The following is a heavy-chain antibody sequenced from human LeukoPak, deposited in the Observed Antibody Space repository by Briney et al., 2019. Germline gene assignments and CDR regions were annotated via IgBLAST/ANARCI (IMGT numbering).Heavy chain of an antibody. CDR1: GFTFSHYA. V-gene: IGHV3-30*04. J-gene: IGHJ4*02. D-gene: IGHD2-15*01. CDR2: ISYDGSKK. CDR3: ARARGGYCKY. Sequence: GGSLRLSCAASGFTFSHYAMHWVRQAPGKGLEWVAVISYDGSKKYYADSVRGRSTISRDNSNNTLYLQMNSLRAEDTAVFYCARARGGYCKYWGQGTLVTVSS.